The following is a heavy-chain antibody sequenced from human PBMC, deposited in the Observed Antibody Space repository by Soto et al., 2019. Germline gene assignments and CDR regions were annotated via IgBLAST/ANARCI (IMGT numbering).Heavy chain of an antibody. CDR3: AREDYDILTGYDYYYYGMDV. Sequence: QVQLVESGGGVVQPGRSLRLSCAASGFTFSSYGMHWVRQAPGNGLEWVAVIWYDGSNKYYADSVKGRFTISRDNSKNTLYLQMNSLRAEDTAVYYCAREDYDILTGYDYYYYGMDVWGQGTTVSVSS. CDR1: GFTFSSYG. D-gene: IGHD3-9*01. CDR2: IWYDGSNK. J-gene: IGHJ6*02. V-gene: IGHV3-33*01.